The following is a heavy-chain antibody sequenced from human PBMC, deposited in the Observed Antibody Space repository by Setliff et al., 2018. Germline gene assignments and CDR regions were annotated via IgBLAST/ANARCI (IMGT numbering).Heavy chain of an antibody. CDR2: IIPIFGTA. D-gene: IGHD3-3*01. Sequence: SVKVSCKASGGTFSSYAISWVRQAPGQGLEWMGGIIPIFGTANYAQKFQGRVAITADESTSTAYMELSSLRSEDTAVYYCAREDGTYYNFWSGYSTTPYYGMDVWGQGTTVTVS. J-gene: IGHJ6*02. CDR3: AREDGTYYNFWSGYSTTPYYGMDV. V-gene: IGHV1-69*13. CDR1: GGTFSSYA.